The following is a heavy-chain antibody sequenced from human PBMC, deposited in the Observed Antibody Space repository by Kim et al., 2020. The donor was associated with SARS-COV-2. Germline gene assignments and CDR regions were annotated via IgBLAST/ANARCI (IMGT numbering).Heavy chain of an antibody. Sequence: GGSLRLSCAASGFTFSSYGMHWVRQAPGKGLEWVAVISYDGSNKYYADSVKGRFTISRDNSKNTLYLQMNSLRAEDTAVYYCAKDRGPAGDNHYYYYGMDVWGQGTTVTVSS. D-gene: IGHD1-20*01. V-gene: IGHV3-30*18. J-gene: IGHJ6*02. CDR2: ISYDGSNK. CDR1: GFTFSSYG. CDR3: AKDRGPAGDNHYYYYGMDV.